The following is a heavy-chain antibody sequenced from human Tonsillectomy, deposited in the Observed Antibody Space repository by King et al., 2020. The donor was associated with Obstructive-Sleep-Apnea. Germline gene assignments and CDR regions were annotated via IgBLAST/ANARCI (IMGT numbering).Heavy chain of an antibody. CDR2: IYNSGST. J-gene: IGHJ5*02. CDR3: ARGLITMVRGVDNWFDP. D-gene: IGHD3-10*01. V-gene: IGHV4-39*01. Sequence: QLQESGPGLVKPSETLSLTCTVSGGSISSSSYYWGWIRQPPGKGREGMGSIYNSGSTYDNPSLKSRVTISVDTSKNQFSLKLSSVTAAETAVYYCARGLITMVRGVDNWFDPWGQGTLVTVSS. CDR1: GGSISSSSYY.